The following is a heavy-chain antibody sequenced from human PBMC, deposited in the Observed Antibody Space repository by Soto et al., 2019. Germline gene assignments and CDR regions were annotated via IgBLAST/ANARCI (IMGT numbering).Heavy chain of an antibody. CDR3: ARIVVPGYAFDI. CDR2: IFSNYEK. Sequence: QVTLKESGPVLVKPTETLTLTCTVSGFSLSNARMGVSWIRQPPGKALEWLAHIFSNYEKSSITSLKSRLTISKDTSNRQVVLTMANMYPVDTGTYYCARIVVPGYAFDIWGQGTMVTVSS. D-gene: IGHD2-15*01. J-gene: IGHJ3*02. V-gene: IGHV2-26*01. CDR1: GFSLSNARMG.